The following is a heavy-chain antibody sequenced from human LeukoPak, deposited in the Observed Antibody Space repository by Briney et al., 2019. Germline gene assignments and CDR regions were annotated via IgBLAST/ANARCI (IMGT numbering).Heavy chain of an antibody. CDR3: ARDWVAGVPFDAFDI. D-gene: IGHD3-10*01. J-gene: IGHJ3*02. V-gene: IGHV3-7*03. CDR2: IKEDGSEK. Sequence: GGSLRLSCAASGFTFSNYWMSWVRQAPGKGLEWVANIKEDGSEKYYVDSVKGRFTISRDNAQNSVYLHMNSPTAEDTALYYCARDWVAGVPFDAFDIWGQGTMVSVSS. CDR1: GFTFSNYW.